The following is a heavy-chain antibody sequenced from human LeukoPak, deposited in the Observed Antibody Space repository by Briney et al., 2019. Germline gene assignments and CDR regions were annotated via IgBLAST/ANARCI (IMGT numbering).Heavy chain of an antibody. CDR1: GGSFSGYY. D-gene: IGHD3-10*01. V-gene: IGHV4-34*01. Sequence: SETLSLTCAVYGGSFSGYYWSWIRQPPGKGLEWIGEINHSGSTNYNPSLKSRVTISVDTSKNQFSLKLSSVTAADTAVYYCARGLSAQVRWGQGTLVTVSS. CDR3: ARGLSAQVR. CDR2: INHSGST. J-gene: IGHJ4*02.